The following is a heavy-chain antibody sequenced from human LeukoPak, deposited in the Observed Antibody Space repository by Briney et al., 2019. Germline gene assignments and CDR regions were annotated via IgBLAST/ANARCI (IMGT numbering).Heavy chain of an antibody. Sequence: SETLSLTCTVSGGSISSSSYYWGWIRQPPGKGLEWIGSIYYSGHTYYNPSLQSRVTISVDTSRTQFSLRLSSVTAADTAVYYCARLLLGYYDSSGYWDCWGQGTLVTVSS. D-gene: IGHD3-22*01. CDR2: IYYSGHT. V-gene: IGHV4-39*01. CDR1: GGSISSSSYY. CDR3: ARLLLGYYDSSGYWDC. J-gene: IGHJ4*02.